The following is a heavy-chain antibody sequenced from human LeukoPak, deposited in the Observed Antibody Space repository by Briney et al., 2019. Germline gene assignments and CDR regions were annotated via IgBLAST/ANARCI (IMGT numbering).Heavy chain of an antibody. Sequence: GGSLRLSCAASGFTFSSYSMNWVRQAPGKGLEWVSSISSSSSYIYYADSVKGRFTISRDNAKNSLYLQMNSLRAEDTAVYYCARGVGYCSGGSCSHAFDIWGQGTMVTVSS. CDR1: GFTFSSYS. J-gene: IGHJ3*02. D-gene: IGHD2-15*01. V-gene: IGHV3-21*01. CDR3: ARGVGYCSGGSCSHAFDI. CDR2: ISSSSSYI.